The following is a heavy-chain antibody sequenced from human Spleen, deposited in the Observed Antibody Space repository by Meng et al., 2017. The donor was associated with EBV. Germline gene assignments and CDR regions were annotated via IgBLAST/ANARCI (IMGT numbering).Heavy chain of an antibody. CDR1: GRTFRSDA. J-gene: IGHJ4*02. D-gene: IGHD1-26*01. CDR3: ASESGRGFTPDY. V-gene: IGHV1-69*01. Sequence: QGQVGRGGVGVEKAGSLGKVCLRSSGRTFRSDAFSLVRQAPGQGEWGMGGLIPRVGEPHSAQKFQGRVTIIADESTSTHSMELNSLRSEDTAMYYCASESGRGFTPDYWGQGTLVTASS. CDR2: LIPRVGEP.